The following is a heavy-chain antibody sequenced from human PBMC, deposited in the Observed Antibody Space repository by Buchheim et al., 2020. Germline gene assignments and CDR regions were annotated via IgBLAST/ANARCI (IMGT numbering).Heavy chain of an antibody. Sequence: EVQLVESGGGLVQPGGSLRLSCAASGFTFSSYEMNWVRQAPGKGLEWVSYISSGGSTRYYEDSVKGRITISRENAKNSLYLQMSSLRAEDTAVYFCARNNWNQYYFDYWGQGTL. CDR3: ARNNWNQYYFDY. CDR2: ISSGGSTR. V-gene: IGHV3-48*03. D-gene: IGHD1-20*01. CDR1: GFTFSSYE. J-gene: IGHJ4*02.